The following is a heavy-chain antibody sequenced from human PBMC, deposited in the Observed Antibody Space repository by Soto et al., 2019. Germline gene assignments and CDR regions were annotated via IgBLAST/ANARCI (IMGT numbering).Heavy chain of an antibody. D-gene: IGHD3-3*01. V-gene: IGHV4-4*02. J-gene: IGHJ4*02. CDR1: VGSISSSNW. Sequence: SETLSLTCTVSVGSISSSNWWSWVHQPPGRGLEWIGEIYHSGNSNYNPSLKSRVTLSVDKSKNQFSLNLTSVTAADTAVYYCTTKYDFWSGFDYWGQGTLVTVSS. CDR3: TTKYDFWSGFDY. CDR2: IYHSGNS.